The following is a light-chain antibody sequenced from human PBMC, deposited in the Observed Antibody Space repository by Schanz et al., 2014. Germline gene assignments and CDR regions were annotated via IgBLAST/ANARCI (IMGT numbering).Light chain of an antibody. CDR3: QQYDSSLTWT. CDR1: QSVSSSY. J-gene: IGKJ1*01. Sequence: EIVLTQSPGTLSLSPGERATLSCRASQSVSSSYLAWYQQKPGQAPRLLMYGASTRATGIPDRFSGSGSGTEFNLTISRLEPEDFEVYYCQQYDSSLTWTFGQGTKLEI. V-gene: IGKV3-20*01. CDR2: GAS.